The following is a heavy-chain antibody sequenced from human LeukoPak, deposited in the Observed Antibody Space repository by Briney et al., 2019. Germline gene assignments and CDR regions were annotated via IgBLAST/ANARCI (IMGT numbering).Heavy chain of an antibody. V-gene: IGHV3-23*01. Sequence: VGSLRLSCAASGFTFSSYAMSWVRQAPGKGVGWVSAICGSGGSTYYADSVKGRFTISRDNSKNTLYLQMNSLRAEDTAVYSCTKSLGSSQLLYSHYYYYGMDVWGQGTTVTVSS. D-gene: IGHD2-2*02. CDR3: TKSLGSSQLLYSHYYYYGMDV. J-gene: IGHJ6*02. CDR2: ICGSGGST. CDR1: GFTFSSYA.